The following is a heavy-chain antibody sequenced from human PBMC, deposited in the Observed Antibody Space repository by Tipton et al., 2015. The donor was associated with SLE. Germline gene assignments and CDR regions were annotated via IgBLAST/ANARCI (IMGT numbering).Heavy chain of an antibody. CDR2: IRFDGSNN. CDR3: AKDLNGYYDYYSYAMDV. J-gene: IGHJ6*02. CDR1: GFTFSSYD. V-gene: IGHV3-30*02. D-gene: IGHD3-22*01. Sequence: SLRLSCAASGFTFSSYDIHWVRQAPGKGLEWVAFIRFDGSNNHYAGSVKGRFTISRDNSKNTLYLQMNSLRPEDTAVYYCAKDLNGYYDYYSYAMDVWGQGTTVTVSS.